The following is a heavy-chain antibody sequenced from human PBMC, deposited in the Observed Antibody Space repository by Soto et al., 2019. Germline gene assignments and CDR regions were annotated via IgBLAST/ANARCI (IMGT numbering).Heavy chain of an antibody. CDR3: ASLRGDCSSTSCPNWFDP. D-gene: IGHD2-2*01. J-gene: IGHJ5*02. Sequence: PSETLSLTCTVSGGSISSSSYYWGWIRQPPGKGLEWIGSIYYSGSTYYNPSLKSRVTISVDTSKNQFSLKLNSVTAADTAVYYCASLRGDCSSTSCPNWFDPWGQGTLVTVSS. CDR2: IYYSGST. CDR1: GGSISSSSYY. V-gene: IGHV4-39*01.